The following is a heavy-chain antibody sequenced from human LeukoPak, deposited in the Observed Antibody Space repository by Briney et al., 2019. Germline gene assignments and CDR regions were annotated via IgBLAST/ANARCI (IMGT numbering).Heavy chain of an antibody. CDR1: GGSISSGGYY. J-gene: IGHJ4*02. CDR3: AREASTSSLYDY. D-gene: IGHD2-2*01. Sequence: PSETLSLTCTVSGGSISSGGYYWSWIHQPPGKGLEWIGYIYYSGSTKYSPSLKSRVTISVDTSKNQFSLKLSSVTAADTAVYYCAREASTSSLYDYWGQGTLVTVSS. CDR2: IYYSGST. V-gene: IGHV4-61*08.